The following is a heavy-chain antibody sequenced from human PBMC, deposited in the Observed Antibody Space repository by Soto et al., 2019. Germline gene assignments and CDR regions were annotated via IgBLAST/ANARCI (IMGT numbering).Heavy chain of an antibody. D-gene: IGHD2-15*01. CDR2: IGVGGET. CDR1: GFTLTNYD. V-gene: IGHV3-13*01. Sequence: VQLVESGGGLVQPGGSLRLSCAASGFTLTNYDMHWGRQRPGKGLGWVSAIGVGGETYQPAPANGRFTISRDAARNSLYLQLNGLSVGDTAVYFCASEYCSGGRCHGLYYVDVWGKGTTVTVAS. CDR3: ASEYCSGGRCHGLYYVDV. J-gene: IGHJ6*03.